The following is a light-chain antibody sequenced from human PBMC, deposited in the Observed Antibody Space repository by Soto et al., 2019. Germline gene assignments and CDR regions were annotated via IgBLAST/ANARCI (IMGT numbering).Light chain of an antibody. CDR1: SSDVGGYNY. J-gene: IGLJ1*01. V-gene: IGLV2-14*01. CDR3: SSYTASSRSYV. Sequence: QSALAQPASVSESPGQSITISCTGTSSDVGGYNYVSWYQQHPGKVPKLMIYDVSNRPSGVSNRFSGSKSGNTASLTISGLQAEDEADYDCSSYTASSRSYVFGTGTKVTVL. CDR2: DVS.